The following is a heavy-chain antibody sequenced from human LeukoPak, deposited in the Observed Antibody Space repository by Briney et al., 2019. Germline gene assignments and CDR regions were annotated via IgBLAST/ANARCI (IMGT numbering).Heavy chain of an antibody. CDR1: GYTFTSYI. CDR3: ARDRHIAAAVYYYYMDV. J-gene: IGHJ6*03. V-gene: IGHV1-18*01. D-gene: IGHD6-13*01. CDR2: TNAYNGNT. Sequence: ASVKVSCKASGYTFTSYIISWVRQAPGQGLEWMGWTNAYNGNTDYAQRVQGRVTMTTDTSTSTAYMELRSLRSDDTAVYYCARDRHIAAAVYYYYMDVWGKGTPVTVSS.